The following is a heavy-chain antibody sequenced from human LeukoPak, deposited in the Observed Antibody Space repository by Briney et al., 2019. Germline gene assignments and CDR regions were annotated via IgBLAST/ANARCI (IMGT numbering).Heavy chain of an antibody. V-gene: IGHV4-59*01. J-gene: IGHJ5*02. D-gene: IGHD3-3*01. CDR3: ATEPGVTDFWSSGPLDPRSWLDP. CDR1: GGSIRDYY. Sequence: PSETLSLTCTVSGGSIRDYYWSWVRQAPGKGLEWIGYIHYSGNTKYNPSLKSRVIISLDTSKNQLPLKVTSVTAADTAVYYCATEPGVTDFWSSGPLDPRSWLDPWGQGTLVTVSS. CDR2: IHYSGNT.